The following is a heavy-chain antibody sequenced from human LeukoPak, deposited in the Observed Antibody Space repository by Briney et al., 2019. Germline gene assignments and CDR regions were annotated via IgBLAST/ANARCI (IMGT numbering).Heavy chain of an antibody. D-gene: IGHD2-2*01. J-gene: IGHJ5*02. CDR3: LRSYCTTSNCYGWFDP. V-gene: IGHV3-74*01. CDR1: GFTLSGYW. Sequence: EQSLRLSCAASGFTLSGYWMHWVRQAPGKGLEWVSRINSDGTSTSYADSVKGRFTIARDNAKNTLSLQMTSLRDEDTAVYYCLRSYCTTSNCYGWFDPWGQGTLVTVSS. CDR2: INSDGTST.